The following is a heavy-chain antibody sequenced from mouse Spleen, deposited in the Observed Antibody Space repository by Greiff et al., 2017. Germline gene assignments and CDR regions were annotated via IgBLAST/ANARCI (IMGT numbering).Heavy chain of an antibody. D-gene: IGHD1-1*01. CDR2: ISYDGSN. J-gene: IGHJ3*01. CDR1: GYSITSGYY. Sequence: DVKLVESGPGLVKPSQSLSLTCSVTGYSITSGYYWNWIRQFPGNKLEWMGYISYDGSNNYNPSLKNRISITRDTSKNQFFLKLNSVTTEDTATYYCARDITTATGFAYWGQGTLVTVSA. V-gene: IGHV3-6*01. CDR3: ARDITTATGFAY.